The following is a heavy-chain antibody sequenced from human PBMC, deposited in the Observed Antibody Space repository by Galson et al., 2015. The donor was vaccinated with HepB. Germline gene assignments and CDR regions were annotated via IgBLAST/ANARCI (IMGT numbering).Heavy chain of an antibody. Sequence: SLRLSCAASGLTFSSYAMHWVRQAPGKGLEWVAVISYDGSNKYYADSVKGRFTISRDNSKNTLYLQMNSLRAEDTAVYYCARGNPYYDILTGYYPSVSWFDPWGQGTLVTVSS. CDR2: ISYDGSNK. CDR3: ARGNPYYDILTGYYPSVSWFDP. CDR1: GLTFSSYA. J-gene: IGHJ5*02. D-gene: IGHD3-9*01. V-gene: IGHV3-30*04.